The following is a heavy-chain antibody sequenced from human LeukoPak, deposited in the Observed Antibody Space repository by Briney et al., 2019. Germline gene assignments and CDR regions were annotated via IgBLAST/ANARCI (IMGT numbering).Heavy chain of an antibody. CDR2: IYYSGST. Sequence: SEALSLTCTVSGGSISSSSYYWGWIRQPPGKGLEWIGYIYYSGSTNYNPSLKSRVTISVDTSKNQFSLKLSSVTAADTAVYYCARLCGGDGAFDIWGQGTMVTVSS. D-gene: IGHD2-21*02. V-gene: IGHV4-61*05. CDR1: GGSISSSSYY. J-gene: IGHJ3*02. CDR3: ARLCGGDGAFDI.